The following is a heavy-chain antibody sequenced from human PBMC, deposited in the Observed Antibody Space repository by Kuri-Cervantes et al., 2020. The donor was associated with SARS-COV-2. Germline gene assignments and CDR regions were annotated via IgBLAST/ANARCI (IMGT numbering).Heavy chain of an antibody. V-gene: IGHV4-61*01. D-gene: IGHD3-10*01. CDR2: IFHTGSN. CDR3: ATKLFGEHWFDP. CDR1: GASMSDPMSHYY. Sequence: SETLSLTCTVSGASMSDPMSHYYWNWIRLTPGKGLECIGYIFHTGSNSQNPSLKSRVTISLDTSKNQFSLSLNSVTPADTAVYYCATKLFGEHWFDPWGQGILVTVSS. J-gene: IGHJ5*02.